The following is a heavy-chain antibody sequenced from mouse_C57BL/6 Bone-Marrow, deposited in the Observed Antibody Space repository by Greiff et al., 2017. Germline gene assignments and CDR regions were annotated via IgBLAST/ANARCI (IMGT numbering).Heavy chain of an antibody. CDR1: GYTFTSYC. J-gene: IGHJ2*01. V-gene: IGHV1-81*01. CDR3: ATNYDVFDY. CDR2: IYPRSGNT. D-gene: IGHD2-4*01. Sequence: VKLQQSGAELVRPGASVKLSCKASGYTFTSYCISWVKQRPGQGLEWIGEIYPRSGNTYYNEKFKGKATLTADKSSSTAYMELRSLTSEDSAVYCCATNYDVFDYWGQGTTLTVSS.